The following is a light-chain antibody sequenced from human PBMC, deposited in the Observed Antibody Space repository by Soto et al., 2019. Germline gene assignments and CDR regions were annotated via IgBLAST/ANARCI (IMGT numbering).Light chain of an antibody. CDR2: DAS. V-gene: IGKV3-11*01. Sequence: EIVLTQSPATLSLSPGERATLSCRASQSVSSYLAWYQQKPGQAPRLLIYDASNRATGIPARFSGRGSGTDFTLTISSLEPEDFAVYYCQQRSNWPPNTFGPGTKVDIK. J-gene: IGKJ3*01. CDR1: QSVSSY. CDR3: QQRSNWPPNT.